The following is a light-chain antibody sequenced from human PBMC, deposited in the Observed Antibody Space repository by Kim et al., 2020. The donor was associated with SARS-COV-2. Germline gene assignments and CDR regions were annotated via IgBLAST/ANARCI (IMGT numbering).Light chain of an antibody. CDR3: QQSNSFPIT. CDR2: TAS. J-gene: IGKJ5*01. CDR1: QSISTW. V-gene: IGKV1D-12*01. Sequence: ASVGDRVTITCRASQSISTWLAWYQQKPGKAPNLLIYTASILQNGVPSRFSGSGSGTEFSLTISSLQPEDSATYYCQQSNSFPITFGQRTRLEIK.